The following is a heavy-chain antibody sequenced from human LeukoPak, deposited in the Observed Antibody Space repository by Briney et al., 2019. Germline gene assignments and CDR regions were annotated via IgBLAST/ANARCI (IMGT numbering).Heavy chain of an antibody. CDR1: GFTFSSYG. J-gene: IGHJ5*02. D-gene: IGHD6-6*01. V-gene: IGHV3-30*02. CDR3: TRGGISSSWFDP. CDR2: IRYDGSNK. Sequence: GGSLRLSCAASGFTFSSYGMHWVRQAPGKGLEWVAFIRYDGSNKYYADSVKGRFTISRDNSKNTLYLQMNSLRAEDTALYYCTRGGISSSWFDPWGQGTLVTVSS.